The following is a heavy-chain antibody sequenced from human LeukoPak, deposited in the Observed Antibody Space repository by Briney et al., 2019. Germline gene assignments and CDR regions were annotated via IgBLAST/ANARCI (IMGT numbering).Heavy chain of an antibody. J-gene: IGHJ6*03. D-gene: IGHD2-2*02. CDR3: ATGSHCSSTSCYSYYYYYMDV. CDR1: GYTFTDYY. Sequence: ATVKISCKVSGYTFTDYYMRWVQQAPGKGLEWMGLVDPEDGETIYAEKFQGRVTITADTSTDTAYMELSSLRSEDTAVYYCATGSHCSSTSCYSYYYYYMDVWGKGTTVTVSS. CDR2: VDPEDGET. V-gene: IGHV1-69-2*01.